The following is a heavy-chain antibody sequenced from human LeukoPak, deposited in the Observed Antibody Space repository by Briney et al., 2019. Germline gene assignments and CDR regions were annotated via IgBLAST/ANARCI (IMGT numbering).Heavy chain of an antibody. CDR1: GFTFSSYA. J-gene: IGHJ6*03. CDR2: ISYDGSNK. CDR3: AKFSRSIVPPEGHFYYMDV. V-gene: IGHV3-30*07. Sequence: PGRSLRLSCVASGFTFSSYAMHWVRQAPGKGLEWVAVISYDGSNKYYADSVKGRFTISRDNSRNTLYLQMNSLRAEDTAVYYCAKFSRSIVPPEGHFYYMDVWGKGTTVTISS. D-gene: IGHD3-3*02.